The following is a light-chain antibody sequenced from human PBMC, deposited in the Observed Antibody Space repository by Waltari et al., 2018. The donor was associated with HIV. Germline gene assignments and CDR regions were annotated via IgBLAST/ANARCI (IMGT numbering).Light chain of an antibody. J-gene: IGKJ2*01. V-gene: IGKV3-15*01. CDR2: GAS. Sequence: EIVMTQSPATLSVSPGERATLSCRASQSVSSNLAWYQQKPGQAPRLLIYGASTRATGIPARFSGSGSGTEFTLTISSLQSEDFAVYCCQQYNNWPYTFGQGTKVEIK. CDR1: QSVSSN. CDR3: QQYNNWPYT.